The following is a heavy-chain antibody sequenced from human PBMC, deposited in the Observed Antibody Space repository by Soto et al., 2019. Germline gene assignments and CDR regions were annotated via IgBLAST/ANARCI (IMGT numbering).Heavy chain of an antibody. CDR1: GFVFRSYE. V-gene: IGHV3-48*03. J-gene: IGHJ4*02. CDR3: ARVRHDSSGPFDY. D-gene: IGHD3-22*01. Sequence: GGSLRLSCAASGFVFRSYEINWVRQAPGKGLEWVSYINSRGTTISYADSVKGRFTVSRDNANNSVSLQMNNLRADDTAVYYCARVRHDSSGPFDYWGQGTLVTVSS. CDR2: INSRGTTI.